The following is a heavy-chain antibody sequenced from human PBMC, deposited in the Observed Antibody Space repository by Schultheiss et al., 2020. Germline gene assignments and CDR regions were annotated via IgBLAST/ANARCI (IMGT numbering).Heavy chain of an antibody. Sequence: GGSLRLSCAASGFTFSSYAMSWVRQAPGKGLEWVSAISGSGGSTYYADSVKGRFTISRDNSKNTLYLQMNSLRAEDTAVYYCARGSSSLLGPGHYWYFDLWGRGTLVTVSS. CDR3: ARGSSSLLGPGHYWYFDL. CDR2: ISGSGGST. CDR1: GFTFSSYA. J-gene: IGHJ2*01. V-gene: IGHV3-23*01. D-gene: IGHD5/OR15-5a*01.